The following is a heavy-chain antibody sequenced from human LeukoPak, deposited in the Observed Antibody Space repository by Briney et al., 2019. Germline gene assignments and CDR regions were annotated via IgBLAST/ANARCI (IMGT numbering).Heavy chain of an antibody. CDR3: VKRRGYSYDPTGYFQH. J-gene: IGHJ1*01. D-gene: IGHD5-18*01. V-gene: IGHV3-64D*06. Sequence: GGSLRLSCSASGFTFSSYAMHWVRQAPGKGLEYVSAISSNGGSTYYADSVKVRFTISRDNSKNTLYLQLSSLRAEDTAVYYCVKRRGYSYDPTGYFQHWGQGTLVTVSS. CDR1: GFTFSSYA. CDR2: ISSNGGST.